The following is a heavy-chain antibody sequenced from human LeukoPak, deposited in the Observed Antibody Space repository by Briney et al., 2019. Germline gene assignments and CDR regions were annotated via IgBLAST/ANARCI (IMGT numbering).Heavy chain of an antibody. CDR1: GGSISSHY. Sequence: SETLSLTCTVSGGSISSHYWSWLRQPPGKGLEWIGYIYYSGSTSYNPSLKSRVTISVDTSKNQFSLKLSSVTAADTAVYYCARGRDYYYYYMDVWGKGTTVTVSS. CDR2: IYYSGST. D-gene: IGHD3-10*01. CDR3: ARGRDYYYYYMDV. V-gene: IGHV4-59*11. J-gene: IGHJ6*03.